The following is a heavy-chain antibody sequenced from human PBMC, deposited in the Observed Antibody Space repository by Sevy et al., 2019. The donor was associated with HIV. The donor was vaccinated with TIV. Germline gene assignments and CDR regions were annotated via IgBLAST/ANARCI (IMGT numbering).Heavy chain of an antibody. Sequence: ASVKVSCRASGYTFRSYGISWVRQAPGQGLEWMGWISPYTGDTDFAQKVQGRVSMTSDTSTSTAYMELRSLRSDDPAVYYCARDRPQGVVVLPGAMWGGVDYWGQGTLDTVSS. CDR1: GYTFRSYG. CDR3: ARDRPQGVVVLPGAMWGGVDY. CDR2: ISPYTGDT. V-gene: IGHV1-18*01. D-gene: IGHD2-2*01. J-gene: IGHJ4*02.